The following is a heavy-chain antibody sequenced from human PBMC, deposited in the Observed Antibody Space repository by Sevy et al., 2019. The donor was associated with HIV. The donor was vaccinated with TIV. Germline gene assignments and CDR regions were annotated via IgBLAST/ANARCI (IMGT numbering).Heavy chain of an antibody. CDR3: ARGGTIFGLVRHYFDY. D-gene: IGHD3-3*01. CDR1: GFSVNSNY. CDR2: IYSDGST. V-gene: IGHV3-66*01. J-gene: IGHJ4*02. Sequence: GGSLRLSCAASGFSVNSNYMTWVRQAPGKGLDWVSIIYSDGSTKYADALKGRFTISRDNSKTTMYLQMNSLRVEDTAVYYCARGGTIFGLVRHYFDYWGQGTLVTVSS.